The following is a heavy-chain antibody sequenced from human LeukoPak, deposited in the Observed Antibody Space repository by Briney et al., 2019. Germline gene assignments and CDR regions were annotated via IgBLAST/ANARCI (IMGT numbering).Heavy chain of an antibody. CDR1: GFTFSNAW. CDR2: IKSKTDGGTT. Sequence: PGGSLRLSCAASGFTFSNAWMSWVRQAPGKGLEWVGRIKSKTDGGTTDYAAPVKGRFTISRGDSKNTLYLQMNSLKTEDTAVYYCTTPYYYDSSGYYLFDYWGQGTLVTVSS. CDR3: TTPYYYDSSGYYLFDY. J-gene: IGHJ4*02. D-gene: IGHD3-22*01. V-gene: IGHV3-15*01.